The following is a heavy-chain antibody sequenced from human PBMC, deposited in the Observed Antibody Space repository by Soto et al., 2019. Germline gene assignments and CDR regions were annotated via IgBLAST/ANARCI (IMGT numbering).Heavy chain of an antibody. CDR1: GFTFSSYW. CDR2: INSDGSST. D-gene: IGHD5-12*01. V-gene: IGHV3-74*01. CDR3: ASPRDIVATALYYYYYMDV. Sequence: GGSLRLSFAASGFTFSSYWMHWVRQAPGKGLVWVSRINSDGSSTSYADSVKGRFTISRDNAKNTLYLQMNSLRAEDTAVYYCASPRDIVATALYYYYYMDVWGKGTTVTVSS. J-gene: IGHJ6*03.